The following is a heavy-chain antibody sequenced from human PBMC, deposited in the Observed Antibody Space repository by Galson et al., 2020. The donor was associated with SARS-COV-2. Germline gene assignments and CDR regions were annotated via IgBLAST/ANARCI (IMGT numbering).Heavy chain of an antibody. D-gene: IGHD4-17*01. Sequence: SGPTLVKPTQTLTLTCTFSGFSLSTSGVGVGWIRQPPGKALEWLALIYWDDDKRHSPSLKSRLTITKDTSKNQVVLTMTNMDTVDTATYYCAHRRYFYGYFDYWGQGTLVTVSA. V-gene: IGHV2-5*02. CDR3: AHRRYFYGYFDY. CDR1: GFSLSTSGVG. J-gene: IGHJ4*02. CDR2: IYWDDDK.